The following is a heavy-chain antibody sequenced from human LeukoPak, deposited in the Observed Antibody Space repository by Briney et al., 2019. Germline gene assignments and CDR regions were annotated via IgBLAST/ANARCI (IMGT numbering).Heavy chain of an antibody. J-gene: IGHJ2*01. CDR3: ARPQTMLRGANRYFDL. Sequence: GESLKISCKGSGYSFTSYWIGWVRQMPGKGLEWMGIIYPGDSDTRYSPSFQGHVTISADMSISTAYLQWSSLKALDTAMYYCARPQTMLRGANRYFDLWGRGTLVTVSS. CDR1: GYSFTSYW. D-gene: IGHD3-10*01. CDR2: IYPGDSDT. V-gene: IGHV5-51*01.